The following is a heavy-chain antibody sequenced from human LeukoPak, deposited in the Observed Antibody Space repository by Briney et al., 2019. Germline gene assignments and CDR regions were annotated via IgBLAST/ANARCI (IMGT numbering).Heavy chain of an antibody. V-gene: IGHV4-39*07. CDR3: ARDRALGSSSMDV. D-gene: IGHD2-2*01. Sequence: PSETLSLTCTVSGGSISSSSYYWGWIGQPPGKGLEWIGGIYYSGSTYYNPSLKSRVTISVDTSKNQFSLKLSSVTAADTAVYYCARDRALGSSSMDVWGKGTTVTVSS. J-gene: IGHJ6*03. CDR2: IYYSGST. CDR1: GGSISSSSYY.